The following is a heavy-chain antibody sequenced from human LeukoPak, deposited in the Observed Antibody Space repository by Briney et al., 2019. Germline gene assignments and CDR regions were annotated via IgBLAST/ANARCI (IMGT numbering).Heavy chain of an antibody. J-gene: IGHJ6*03. CDR1: GFTFGDYA. CDR3: ARVLATTYYYYYYMDV. Sequence: GGSLRLSCTASGFTFGDYAMSWFRQAPGKGLEWVAHIKQDGSEKYYVDSVKGRFTISRDNAKNSLYLRMNSLRAEDTAVYYCARVLATTYYYYYYMDVWGKGTTVTVSS. D-gene: IGHD5-12*01. CDR2: IKQDGSEK. V-gene: IGHV3-7*01.